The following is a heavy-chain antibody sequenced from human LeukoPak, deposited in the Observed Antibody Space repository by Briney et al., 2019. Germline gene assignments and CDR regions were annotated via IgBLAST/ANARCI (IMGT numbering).Heavy chain of an antibody. D-gene: IGHD2-2*02. CDR1: GFTFSSYA. V-gene: IGHV3-23*01. CDR2: ISGSGGST. Sequence: GGSLRLSCAASGFTFSSYAMSWVRQAPGKGLEWLSAISGSGGSTYYADSVKGRFTISRDNSKNTLYLQMNSLRAEGTAVYYCAKSGSKYQLLYWFDPWGQGTLVTVSS. CDR3: AKSGSKYQLLYWFDP. J-gene: IGHJ5*02.